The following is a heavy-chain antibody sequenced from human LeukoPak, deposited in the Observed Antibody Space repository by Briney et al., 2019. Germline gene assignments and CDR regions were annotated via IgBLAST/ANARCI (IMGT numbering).Heavy chain of an antibody. CDR2: INTRGST. V-gene: IGHV4-61*02. J-gene: IGHJ5*02. Sequence: SETLSLTCTVSGGSISSGSYYWSWIRQPAGKGLEWIGRINTRGSTNYNPSLKSRVTISVDTSKNQFSLKLSSVTAADTAVYYCARGSYCSSTSCYGGGDWFDPWGQGTLVTVSS. CDR1: GGSISSGSYY. CDR3: ARGSYCSSTSCYGGGDWFDP. D-gene: IGHD2-2*01.